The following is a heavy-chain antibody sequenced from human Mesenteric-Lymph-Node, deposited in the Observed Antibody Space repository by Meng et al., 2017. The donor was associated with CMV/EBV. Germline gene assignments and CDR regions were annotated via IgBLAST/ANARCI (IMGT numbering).Heavy chain of an antibody. CDR3: AREARYYDSSGTSSAMDV. V-gene: IGHV3-11*04. Sequence: GESLKISCTASGFTFGDYAMSWVRQAPGKGLEWVSYIVGSGGSTIYYADSVKGRFTISRDNAKNSLYLQMNSLRAEDTAVYYCAREARYYDSSGTSSAMDVWGQGTTVTVSS. CDR1: GFTFGDYA. CDR2: IVGSGGSTI. D-gene: IGHD3-22*01. J-gene: IGHJ6*02.